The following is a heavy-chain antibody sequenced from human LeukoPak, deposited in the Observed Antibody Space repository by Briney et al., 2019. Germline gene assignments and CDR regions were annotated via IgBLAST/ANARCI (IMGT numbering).Heavy chain of an antibody. V-gene: IGHV4-39*01. J-gene: IGHJ4*02. D-gene: IGHD3-10*01. Sequence: PSETLSLTCTVSGGSISSSSYYWGWIRQPPGKGLEWIGSIYYSGSTYYNPSLKSRVTISVDTSKNQFSLKLSSVTAADTAVYYCARRGMMVVDYWGQGTLVTVSS. CDR2: IYYSGST. CDR1: GGSISSSSYY. CDR3: ARRGMMVVDY.